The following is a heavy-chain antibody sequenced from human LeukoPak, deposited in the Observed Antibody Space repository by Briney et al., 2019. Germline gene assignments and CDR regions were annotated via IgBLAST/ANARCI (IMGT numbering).Heavy chain of an antibody. V-gene: IGHV3-74*01. CDR2: INPDGRTT. CDR3: AKVDGSGNSVFDY. D-gene: IGHD3-22*01. J-gene: IGHJ4*02. Sequence: PGVSLRLSCAASGFTFKTYWMHWVRQAPGKGLVWVSRINPDGRTTNYADSVKGRFTISRDNAKNTLYLQMNSLRVEDTATYYCAKVDGSGNSVFDYWGQGTLVPVSS. CDR1: GFTFKTYW.